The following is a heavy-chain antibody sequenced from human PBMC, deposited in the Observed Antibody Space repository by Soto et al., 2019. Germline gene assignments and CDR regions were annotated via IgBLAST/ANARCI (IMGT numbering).Heavy chain of an antibody. J-gene: IGHJ4*02. CDR2: INPNGGST. CDR1: GYTFSSYY. V-gene: IGHV1-46*01. D-gene: IGHD3-9*01. Sequence: ASVKVSCKASGYTFSSYYIHWVRQAPGQGLEWIGIINPNGGSTNYAXXXXXXXXXXXXXSXXTVYMDLSALTSDDTAMYYCARGLGLGDCWGQGTLVTVSS. CDR3: ARGLGLGDC.